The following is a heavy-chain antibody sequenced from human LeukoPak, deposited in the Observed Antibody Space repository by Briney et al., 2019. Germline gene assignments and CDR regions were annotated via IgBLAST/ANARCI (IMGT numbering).Heavy chain of an antibody. V-gene: IGHV1-46*01. CDR3: ARGLAAATTGGDY. CDR1: GYTFTSYY. CDR2: INPIGGST. D-gene: IGHD6-13*01. J-gene: IGHJ4*02. Sequence: GASVKVSCKASGYTFTSYYMHWVRQAPGQGLEWMGIINPIGGSTSYAQKLQGRVTMTRDTSTRTVYMELSSLRYEDTAVSYGARGLAAATTGGDYWGQGTLVTVSS.